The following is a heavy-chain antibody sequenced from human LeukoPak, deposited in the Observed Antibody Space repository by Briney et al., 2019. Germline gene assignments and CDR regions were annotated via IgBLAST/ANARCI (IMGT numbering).Heavy chain of an antibody. J-gene: IGHJ4*02. Sequence: NPSETLSLTCTVSGGSISSSSYYWGWIRQPPGKGLEWIGSIYYSGSTYYNPSLKSRVTISVDTSKNQFSLKLSSVTAADTAVYYCAGLPYGSEIDYWGQGTLVTVSS. D-gene: IGHD3-10*01. CDR1: GGSISSSSYY. V-gene: IGHV4-39*01. CDR3: AGLPYGSEIDY. CDR2: IYYSGST.